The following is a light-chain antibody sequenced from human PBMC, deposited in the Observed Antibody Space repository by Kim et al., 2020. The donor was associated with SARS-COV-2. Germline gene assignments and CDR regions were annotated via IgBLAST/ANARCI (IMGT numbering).Light chain of an antibody. CDR3: QAWDSSTGGV. CDR2: QDS. CDR1: ALGDKY. Sequence: SYELTQPPSVSVSPAQTASITCSGDALGDKYACWYQQKPGQSPVLVIYQDSKRPSGIPERFSGSNSGNTATLTISGTQAMDEADYYCQAWDSSTGGVFGGGTQLTVL. V-gene: IGLV3-1*01. J-gene: IGLJ2*01.